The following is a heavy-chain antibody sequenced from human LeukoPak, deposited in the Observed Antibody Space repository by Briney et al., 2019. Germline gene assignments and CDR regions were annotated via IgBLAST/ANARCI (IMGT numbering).Heavy chain of an antibody. CDR1: GYVFTGYY. D-gene: IGHD4-17*01. CDR3: AGGDYGGVYYMDV. V-gene: IGHV1-2*02. CDR2: INPNSGGT. J-gene: IGHJ6*03. Sequence: ASVKVSCKASGYVFTGYYMHWVRQAPGQGLEWMGFINPNSGGTHYAQKFEGRVTLTRDTSISTAYLEVSSLTSDDTAVYYCAGGDYGGVYYMDVWGEGTTVTVSS.